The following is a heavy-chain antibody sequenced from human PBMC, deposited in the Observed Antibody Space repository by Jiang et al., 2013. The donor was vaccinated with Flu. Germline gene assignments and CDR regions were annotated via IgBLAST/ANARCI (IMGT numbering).Heavy chain of an antibody. Sequence: NPSGGSTSYAQKFQGRVTMTRDTSTSTVYMELSSLRSEDTAVYYCARGGLLRYFDWSTDAFDIWGQGTMVTVSS. CDR3: ARGGLLRYFDWSTDAFDI. D-gene: IGHD3-9*01. CDR2: NPSGGST. V-gene: IGHV1-46*01. J-gene: IGHJ3*02.